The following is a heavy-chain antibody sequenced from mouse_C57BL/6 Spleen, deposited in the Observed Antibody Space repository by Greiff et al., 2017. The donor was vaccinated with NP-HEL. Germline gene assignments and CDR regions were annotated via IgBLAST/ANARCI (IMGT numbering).Heavy chain of an antibody. J-gene: IGHJ3*01. Sequence: EVKLMESGGGLVKPGGSLKLSCAASGFTFSSYAMSWVRQTPEKRLEWVATISDGGSYTYYPDNVKGRFTISRDNAKNNLYLQMSHLKSEDTAMYYCARDLAGTDWFAYWGQGTLVTVSA. CDR1: GFTFSSYA. D-gene: IGHD4-1*01. CDR3: ARDLAGTDWFAY. V-gene: IGHV5-4*01. CDR2: ISDGGSYT.